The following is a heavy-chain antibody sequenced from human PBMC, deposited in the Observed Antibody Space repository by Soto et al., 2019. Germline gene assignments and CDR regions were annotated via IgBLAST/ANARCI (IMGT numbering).Heavy chain of an antibody. CDR2: ISYDGSNK. CDR3: GRDQSPLGSWHDY. J-gene: IGHJ4*01. V-gene: IGHV3-30-3*01. D-gene: IGHD6-13*01. Sequence: QVQLVESGGGVVQPGRSLSLSCAASGFTFSSYAMHWVRQAPGKGLEWVAVISYDGSNKYYAGSVKGRFTISRDNSKNTLYLERNRPTAEDTAVYYCGRDQSPLGSWHDYWGHGTLVTVS. CDR1: GFTFSSYA.